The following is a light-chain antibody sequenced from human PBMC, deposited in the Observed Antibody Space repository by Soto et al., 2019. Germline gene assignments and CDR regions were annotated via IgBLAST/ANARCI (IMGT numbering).Light chain of an antibody. CDR1: SGHSNYA. Sequence: LVLTQSPSASASLGASVKLTCTLSSGHSNYAIAWHQQQSEKGPRYLMKLNSDGSHSKGDGIPDRFSGSSSGAERYLTIASIQSEDEADYYCQTWGSGIVVFGGGTKRTVL. CDR3: QTWGSGIVV. V-gene: IGLV4-69*01. CDR2: LNSDGSH. J-gene: IGLJ2*01.